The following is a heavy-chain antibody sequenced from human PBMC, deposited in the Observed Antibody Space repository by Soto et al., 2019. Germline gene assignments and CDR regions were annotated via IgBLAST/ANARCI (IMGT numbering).Heavy chain of an antibody. CDR1: GFTFSSYA. Sequence: QVQLVESGGGVVQPGRSLRLSCAASGFTFSSYAMHWVRQAPGKGLEWVAVISYDGSNKYYADSVKGRFTISRDNSKNTLYLQMNRLGAEDTGVYYCARAGCDGGSCYTLVGLRYGMDVWGQGTTVTVSS. J-gene: IGHJ6*02. CDR2: ISYDGSNK. CDR3: ARAGCDGGSCYTLVGLRYGMDV. V-gene: IGHV3-30-3*01. D-gene: IGHD2-15*01.